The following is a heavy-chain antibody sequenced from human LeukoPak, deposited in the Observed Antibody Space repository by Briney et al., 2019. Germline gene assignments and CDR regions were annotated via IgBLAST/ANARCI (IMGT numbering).Heavy chain of an antibody. CDR3: ARDRGRDCSGGRCYSEWFDP. CDR1: GYTFTSYG. CDR2: ISAYNGNT. Sequence: ASVKVSCKASGYTFTSYGISWMRQAPGQGLEWMGWISAYNGNTNYEQKLQGRVTMTIDTSTSTAYMELRSLKSDDTAVYYCARDRGRDCSGGRCYSEWFDPWGQGTLVTVSS. J-gene: IGHJ5*02. D-gene: IGHD2-15*01. V-gene: IGHV1-18*04.